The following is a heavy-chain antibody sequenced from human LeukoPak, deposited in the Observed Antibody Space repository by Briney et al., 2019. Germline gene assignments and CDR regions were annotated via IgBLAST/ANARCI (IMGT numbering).Heavy chain of an antibody. J-gene: IGHJ4*02. CDR1: GFTFSTFA. Sequence: GGSLRLSCVASGFTFSTFAMIWVRQPPGKGLDWVSSIFPSGGEIHYADSVRGRFTISRDNSKSTLSLQMNSLRVEDTAIYYCATYRQVLLPFESWGQGTLVTVSS. V-gene: IGHV3-23*01. CDR3: ATYRQVLLPFES. D-gene: IGHD2-8*02. CDR2: IFPSGGEI.